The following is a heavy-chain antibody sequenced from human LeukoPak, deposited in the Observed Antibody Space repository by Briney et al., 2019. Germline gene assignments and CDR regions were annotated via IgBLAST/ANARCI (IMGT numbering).Heavy chain of an antibody. D-gene: IGHD5-18*01. CDR1: GYTFTSYG. CDR3: ARVEWHTAMVTGEPDY. J-gene: IGHJ4*02. V-gene: IGHV1-18*01. CDR2: ISAYNGNT. Sequence: ASVKVSCKASGYTFTSYGIGWVRQAPGQGLEWMGWISAYNGNTKYAQTLQGRVTMTTDTSTSTAYMELRSLRSDDTSVYYCARVEWHTAMVTGEPDYWGQGTLVTVSS.